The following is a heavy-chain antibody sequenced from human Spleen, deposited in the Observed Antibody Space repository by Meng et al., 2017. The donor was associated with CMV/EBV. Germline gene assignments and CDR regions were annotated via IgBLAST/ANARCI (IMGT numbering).Heavy chain of an antibody. Sequence: GGSLRLSCTTSGFNFKIYGMHWVRQLPGEGLEWVAFIRYDEKTKYYADSVKGRFTISRDDSKGTLYLQLNNLRAEDTALYYCARESEVGLALDYWGRGALVTVSS. D-gene: IGHD1-26*01. CDR2: IRYDEKTK. CDR3: ARESEVGLALDY. V-gene: IGHV3-30*02. J-gene: IGHJ4*02. CDR1: GFNFKIYG.